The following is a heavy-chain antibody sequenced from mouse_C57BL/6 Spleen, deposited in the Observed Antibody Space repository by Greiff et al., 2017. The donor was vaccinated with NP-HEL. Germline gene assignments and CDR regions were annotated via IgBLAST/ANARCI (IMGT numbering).Heavy chain of an antibody. J-gene: IGHJ2*01. CDR3: ARPDGSSLYYFDY. V-gene: IGHV1-50*01. CDR2: IDPSDSYT. Sequence: VQLQQPGAELVKPGASVKLSCKASGYTFTSYWMQWVKQRPGQGLEWIGEIDPSDSYTNYNQKFKGKATLTVDTSSSTAYMQLSSLTSEDSAVYYCARPDGSSLYYFDYWGQGTTLTVSS. D-gene: IGHD1-1*01. CDR1: GYTFTSYW.